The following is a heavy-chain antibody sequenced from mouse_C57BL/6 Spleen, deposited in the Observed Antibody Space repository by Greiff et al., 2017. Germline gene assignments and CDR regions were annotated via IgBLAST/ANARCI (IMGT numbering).Heavy chain of an antibody. J-gene: IGHJ3*01. D-gene: IGHD2-5*01. CDR2: INPRTGGT. V-gene: IGHV1-42*01. CDR3: AKAYSNYPWFAY. CDR1: GYSFTGYY. Sequence: EVQLQQSGPELVKPGASVKISCKASGYSFTGYYMNWVKQSPEKCLEWIGAINPRTGGTTYNQKFKAKATLTVDKSSSTAYMQLKCLTSEDSAVYYCAKAYSNYPWFAYWGQGTLVTVSA.